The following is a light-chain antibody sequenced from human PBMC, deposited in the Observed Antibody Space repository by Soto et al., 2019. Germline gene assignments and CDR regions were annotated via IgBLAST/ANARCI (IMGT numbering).Light chain of an antibody. CDR3: QQYYSTPNT. Sequence: DIVMTQSPDSLAVSLGERATINCKSSQSVLYSSNNKNYLAWYQQKPGQSPKLLIYWASTRESGVPDRFSGSGSGTDFTITISSLQAEDVAVYYCQQYYSTPNTFGQGTKLEIK. V-gene: IGKV4-1*01. CDR1: QSVLYSSNNKNY. CDR2: WAS. J-gene: IGKJ2*01.